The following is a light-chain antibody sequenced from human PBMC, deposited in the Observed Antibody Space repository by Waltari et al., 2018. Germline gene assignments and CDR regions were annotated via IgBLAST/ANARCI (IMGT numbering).Light chain of an antibody. CDR2: GAS. CDR1: QTVSSSH. J-gene: IGKJ1*01. V-gene: IGKV3-20*01. CDR3: HQYSSTPWT. Sequence: EIVLTQSPGPLSLSPGERAAVSCRASQTVSSSHLAWSQQKPGQAPRLLIYGASTRASGIPDRFSGGGFGTDFTLTIDRLEPEDFAVYYCHQYSSTPWTFGQGTRVEIK.